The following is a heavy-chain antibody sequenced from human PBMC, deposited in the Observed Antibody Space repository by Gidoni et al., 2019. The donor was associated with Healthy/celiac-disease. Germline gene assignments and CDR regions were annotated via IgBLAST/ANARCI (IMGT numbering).Heavy chain of an antibody. CDR3: ARDGLDSSSSFGKLYYYYYGMDV. D-gene: IGHD6-6*01. CDR1: GFTFSSYS. Sequence: EVQLVESGGGLVQPGGSLRLSCAASGFTFSSYSMNWVRQAPGKGLEWVSYISSSSSTIYYADSVKGRFTISRDNAKNSLYLQMNSLRAEDTAVYYCARDGLDSSSSFGKLYYYYYGMDVWGQGTTVTVSS. CDR2: ISSSSSTI. J-gene: IGHJ6*02. V-gene: IGHV3-48*01.